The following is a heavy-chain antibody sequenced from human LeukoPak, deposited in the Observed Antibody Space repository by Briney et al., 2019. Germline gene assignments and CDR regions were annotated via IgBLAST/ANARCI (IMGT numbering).Heavy chain of an antibody. D-gene: IGHD3-3*01. J-gene: IGHJ4*02. Sequence: GRSPRLSCAASGFTTSAMHWVRQAPGKGLEWVAVISYDGNNKYYADSVKGRFTISRDNSKNTLYLQMNSLRAEDTAVYYCAKATGRSRFLEWLLFDYWGQGTLVTVSS. CDR1: GFTTSA. CDR2: ISYDGNNK. V-gene: IGHV3-30-3*01. CDR3: AKATGRSRFLEWLLFDY.